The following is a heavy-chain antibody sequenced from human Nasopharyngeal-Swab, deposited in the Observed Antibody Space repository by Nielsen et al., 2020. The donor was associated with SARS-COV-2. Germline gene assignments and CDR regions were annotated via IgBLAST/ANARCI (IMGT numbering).Heavy chain of an antibody. V-gene: IGHV4-4*02. CDR3: ARGEDSSSWYLDY. J-gene: IGHJ4*02. D-gene: IGHD6-13*01. Sequence: SETLSLTCAVSGGSTSSSIWWRWVRQPPGKGLEWIGEIYHSGCTNYNPSLKSRVTISVDKSTNQSSLKLGSVPAAGTAVYYCARGEDSSSWYLDYWGQGTLVTVSS. CDR2: IYHSGCT. CDR1: GGSTSSSIW.